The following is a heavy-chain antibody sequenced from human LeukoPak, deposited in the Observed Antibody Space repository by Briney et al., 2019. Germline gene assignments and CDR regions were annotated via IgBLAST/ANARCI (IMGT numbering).Heavy chain of an antibody. CDR2: MNPNSGNT. CDR3: ARGPNKSDGGNSGSAWFDP. J-gene: IGHJ5*02. V-gene: IGHV1-8*01. CDR1: GYTFTTYD. D-gene: IGHD4-23*01. Sequence: GASVKVSCKASGYTFTTYDINWVRQATGQGLEWMGWMNPNSGNTGYAQKFQGRVTMTRNTSISIAYMELSSLRSEDTAVYYCARGPNKSDGGNSGSAWFDPWGQGTLVTVSS.